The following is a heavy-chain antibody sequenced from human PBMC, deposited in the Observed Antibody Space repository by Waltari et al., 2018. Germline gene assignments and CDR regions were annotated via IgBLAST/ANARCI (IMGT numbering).Heavy chain of an antibody. CDR3: AADEIQLDRQNSYYHMDV. Sequence: QVQLVQSGAEVKKPGSSVKVSCKTSGGLFISQPISWVRQAPGQGLEWMGGIIPLFGTTNYVQRFQGRLTITADESSSTVHMELTSLRSEDTAVYYCAADEIQLDRQNSYYHMDVWGKGTTVIVSS. CDR2: IIPLFGTT. D-gene: IGHD1-1*01. J-gene: IGHJ6*03. V-gene: IGHV1-69*01. CDR1: GGLFISQP.